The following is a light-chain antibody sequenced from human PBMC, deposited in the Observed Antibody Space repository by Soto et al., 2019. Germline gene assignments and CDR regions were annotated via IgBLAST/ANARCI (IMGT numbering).Light chain of an antibody. CDR2: EVS. V-gene: IGLV2-14*01. Sequence: QSALTPPASVSGSPGQSITISCTGTSSDVGGYTYVSWYQQHPGKAPKLMIYEVSNRPSGVSNRFSGSKSGNTASLTISGLQAEDEADYYCSSYTTSSTRVFGTGTKLTVL. CDR1: SSDVGGYTY. CDR3: SSYTTSSTRV. J-gene: IGLJ1*01.